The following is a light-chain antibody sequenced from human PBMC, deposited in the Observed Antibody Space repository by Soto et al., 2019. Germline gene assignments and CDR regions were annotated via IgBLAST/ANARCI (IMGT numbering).Light chain of an antibody. Sequence: QLVLTQSPSASASLGASVKLTCTLSSGHSSYAIALHQQQPEKGPRYLMKLNSDGSHSKGDWIPDRFSGSSSGAERYLTISSLQSEDEADYYCQTWGTGILVFGGGTKLTVL. CDR2: LNSDGSH. J-gene: IGLJ2*01. CDR3: QTWGTGILV. V-gene: IGLV4-69*01. CDR1: SGHSSYA.